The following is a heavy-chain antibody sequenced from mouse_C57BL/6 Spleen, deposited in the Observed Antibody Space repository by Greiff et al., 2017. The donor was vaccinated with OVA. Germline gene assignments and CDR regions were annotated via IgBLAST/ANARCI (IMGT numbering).Heavy chain of an antibody. V-gene: IGHV1-42*01. J-gene: IGHJ4*01. CDR2: INPSTGGT. CDR3: AIYYSNYGAMDD. D-gene: IGHD2-5*01. CDR1: GYSFTGYY. Sequence: VQLKQSGPELVKPGASVKISCKASGYSFTGYYMNWVKQSPEKSLEWIGEINPSTGGTTYNQKFKDKATLTVDKSSSTAYMQLKSLTSEDSAVYYCAIYYSNYGAMDDWGQGTSVTVSS.